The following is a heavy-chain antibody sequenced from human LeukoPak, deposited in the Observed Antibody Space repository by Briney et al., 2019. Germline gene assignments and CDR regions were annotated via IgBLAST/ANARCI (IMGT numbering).Heavy chain of an antibody. CDR1: GYTFVSYD. CDR2: VSPNSGDT. V-gene: IGHV1-8*01. Sequence: ASVKVSCKASGYTFVSYDINWLRQATGQGLEWMGWVSPNSGDTGYAQKFRGRVTMTRNTSISTAYTELSNLEVDDTAVYYCARGRHHGVWGQGTTVTVSS. CDR3: ARGRHHGV. J-gene: IGHJ6*02.